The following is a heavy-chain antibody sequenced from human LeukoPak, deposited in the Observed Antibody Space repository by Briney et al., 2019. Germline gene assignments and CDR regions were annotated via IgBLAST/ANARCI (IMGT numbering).Heavy chain of an antibody. D-gene: IGHD3-22*01. J-gene: IGHJ3*02. CDR1: GYTLTELS. CDR3: AIASGYYSDAFDI. Sequence: ASVKVSCKVSGYTLTELSTHWVRQAPGKGLEWMGGFDPEDGETIYAQKFQGRVTMTEDTSTDTAYMELSSLRSEDTAVYYCAIASGYYSDAFDIWGQGTMVTVSS. CDR2: FDPEDGET. V-gene: IGHV1-24*01.